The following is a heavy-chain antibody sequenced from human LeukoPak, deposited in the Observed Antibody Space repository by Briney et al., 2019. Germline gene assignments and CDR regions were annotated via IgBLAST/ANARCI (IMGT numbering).Heavy chain of an antibody. CDR3: ARVLNDSSGYYYSFYYYYYMDV. CDR2: ISSSSSYI. CDR1: GFTFSSYS. Sequence: PGGSLRLSCAASGFTFSSYSMNWVRQAPGKGLEWVSSISSSSSYIYYADSVEGRFTISRDNAKNSLYLQMNSLRAEDTAVYYCARVLNDSSGYYYSFYYYYYMDVWGKGTTVTVSS. D-gene: IGHD3-22*01. V-gene: IGHV3-21*01. J-gene: IGHJ6*03.